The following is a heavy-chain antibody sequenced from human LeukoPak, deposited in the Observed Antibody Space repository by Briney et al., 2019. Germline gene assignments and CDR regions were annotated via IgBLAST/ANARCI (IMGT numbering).Heavy chain of an antibody. Sequence: GGSLRLSCAASGFTFDNYAMHWVRQAPGKGLEWLSIISWNSGYIGYADSVKGRFTISRDNAKKSLDLQMNSLRAEDTAFYYCAKVRGTYSSGYFFDYWAQGTLVTVSS. V-gene: IGHV3-9*01. CDR1: GFTFDNYA. D-gene: IGHD6-19*01. CDR2: ISWNSGYI. CDR3: AKVRGTYSSGYFFDY. J-gene: IGHJ4*02.